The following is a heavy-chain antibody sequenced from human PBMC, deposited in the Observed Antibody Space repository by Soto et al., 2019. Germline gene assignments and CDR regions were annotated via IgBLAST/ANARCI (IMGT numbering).Heavy chain of an antibody. CDR2: IHSTVGT. D-gene: IGHD1-7*01. Sequence: SGTLALTCTVSGASVSSFYWSWIRQSPGKGLEWIGYIHSTVGTSFDPSLKSRVTMSLDTSKSQFSLTLRSVTDADTAVYYCARYCCVGNSCYRTYWLDPWGQGXLVTVHS. CDR1: GASVSSFY. CDR3: ARYCCVGNSCYRTYWLDP. V-gene: IGHV4-59*02. J-gene: IGHJ5*02.